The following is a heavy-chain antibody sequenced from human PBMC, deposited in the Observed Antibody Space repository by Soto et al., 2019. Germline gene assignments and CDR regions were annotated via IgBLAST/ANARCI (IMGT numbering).Heavy chain of an antibody. V-gene: IGHV6-1*01. D-gene: IGHD5-12*01. CDR3: ASCRDIYRAFCAHFDY. J-gene: IGHJ4*02. CDR1: GDSVSSNSAA. CDR2: TYYRSKWYN. Sequence: QTLSLTCAISGDSVSSNSAAWNWIRQSPSRGLEWLGRTYYRSKWYNDYAVSVKSRITINPDTSKNQISLQLNSVTPEDTAVYYCASCRDIYRAFCAHFDYWGLGLMVTVSS.